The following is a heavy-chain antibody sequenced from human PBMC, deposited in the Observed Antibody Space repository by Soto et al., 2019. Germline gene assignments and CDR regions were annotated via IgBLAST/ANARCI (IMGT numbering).Heavy chain of an antibody. CDR2: IIPILGIA. J-gene: IGHJ6*02. V-gene: IGHV1-69*02. Sequence: QVQLVQSGAEGKKPGSSVKVSCKASGGTFSSYTISWVRQAPGQGLEWMGRIIPILGIANYAQKFQGRVTITADTSTSTAYMELSSLRSEDTAVYYCASSYYDSSASGGMDVWGQGTTVTVSS. CDR3: ASSYYDSSASGGMDV. D-gene: IGHD3-22*01. CDR1: GGTFSSYT.